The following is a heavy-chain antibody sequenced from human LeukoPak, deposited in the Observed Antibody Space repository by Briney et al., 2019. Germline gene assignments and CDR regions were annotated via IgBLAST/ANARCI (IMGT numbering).Heavy chain of an antibody. Sequence: PSETLSLTCAASGYSISSGYYWGWIRQPPGKGLEWIGSIYHSGSTYYNPSLKSRVTISVDTSKNQFSLKLSSVTAADTAVYYCARPLDNCGGDCPSHNWFDPWGQGTLVTVSS. CDR1: GYSISSGYY. CDR2: IYHSGST. V-gene: IGHV4-38-2*01. J-gene: IGHJ5*02. CDR3: ARPLDNCGGDCPSHNWFDP. D-gene: IGHD2-21*01.